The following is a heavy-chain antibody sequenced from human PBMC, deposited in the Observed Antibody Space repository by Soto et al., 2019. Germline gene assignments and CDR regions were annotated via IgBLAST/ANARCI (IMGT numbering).Heavy chain of an antibody. D-gene: IGHD1-26*01. Sequence: EVQLVESGGGLVKPGGSLRLSCAASEFTFSSYSMNWVRQAPGKGLEWVSSISSSSTYIYYTDSVKGRFTISRDNAKNSLYLKMNSLRAEDTAVYYCARDRRGGQSLDYWGQGNLVTVSS. CDR1: EFTFSSYS. CDR2: ISSSSTYI. CDR3: ARDRRGGQSLDY. V-gene: IGHV3-21*01. J-gene: IGHJ4*02.